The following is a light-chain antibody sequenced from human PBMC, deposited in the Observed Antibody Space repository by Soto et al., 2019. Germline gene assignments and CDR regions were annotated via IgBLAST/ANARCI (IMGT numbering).Light chain of an antibody. J-gene: IGLJ3*02. Sequence: QSVLTQPPSASGTPGQRVTISCSGSSSDIGSNTVNWYQHLPGTAPKLLIYSDNQRPSGVPDRFSGSKSGTSASLAISGLHSEDEADYYCASWDDSLNGGVFGGGTKLTVL. CDR3: ASWDDSLNGGV. V-gene: IGLV1-44*01. CDR2: SDN. CDR1: SSDIGSNT.